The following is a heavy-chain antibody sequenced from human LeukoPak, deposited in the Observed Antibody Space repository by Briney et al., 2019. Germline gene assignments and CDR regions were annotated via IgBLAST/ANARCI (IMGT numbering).Heavy chain of an antibody. CDR3: ARSPSYWAYYFDY. CDR1: AFTGSSNY. J-gene: IGHJ4*02. CDR2: IYSGGST. V-gene: IGHV3-53*01. D-gene: IGHD3-10*01. Sequence: WGSLRRYSSASAFTGSSNYMSWLRQAPGKGLEWVSVIYSGGSTYYADSVKGRFTISRDNSKNTLYLQMNSLRAEDTAVYYCARSPSYWAYYFDYWGQGTLVTVSS.